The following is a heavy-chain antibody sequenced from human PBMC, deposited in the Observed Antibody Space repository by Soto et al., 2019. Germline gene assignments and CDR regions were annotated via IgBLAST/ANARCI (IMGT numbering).Heavy chain of an antibody. Sequence: PGGSLRLSCAASGFTFSSYAMSWVRQAPGKGLEWVSAISGSGGSTYYADSVKGRFTISRDNSKNTLYLQMNSLRAEDTAVYYCAKDLFLEWLSIGPSYFVDYWGQGTLVTVSS. CDR2: ISGSGGST. D-gene: IGHD3-3*01. V-gene: IGHV3-23*01. CDR3: AKDLFLEWLSIGPSYFVDY. CDR1: GFTFSSYA. J-gene: IGHJ4*02.